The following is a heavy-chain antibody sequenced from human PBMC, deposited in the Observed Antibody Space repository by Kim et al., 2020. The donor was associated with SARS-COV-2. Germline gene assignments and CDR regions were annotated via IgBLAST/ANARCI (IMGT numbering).Heavy chain of an antibody. CDR1: GFTFSSYG. CDR2: ISYDGSNK. J-gene: IGHJ6*02. V-gene: IGHV3-30*18. Sequence: GGSLRLSCAASGFTFSSYGMHWVRQAPGKGLEWVAVISYDGSNKYYADSVKGRFTISRDNSKNTLYLQMNSLRAEDTAVYYCAKSACSSTSCSWFYYYYGMDVWGQGTTVTVSS. CDR3: AKSACSSTSCSWFYYYYGMDV. D-gene: IGHD2-2*01.